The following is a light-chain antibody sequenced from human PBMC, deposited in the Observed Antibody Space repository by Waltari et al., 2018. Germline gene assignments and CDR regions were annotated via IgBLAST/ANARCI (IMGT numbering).Light chain of an antibody. CDR3: QQYGSSPGLT. CDR1: QSVSSSY. CDR2: GAS. J-gene: IGKJ3*01. Sequence: EIVLTQSPGTLSLSPGERATLSCRASQSVSSSYFAWYQQKPGQAPRHLSYGASSRATGIPDRFSGSGSGTDFTLTISRLEPEDFAVYYCQQYGSSPGLTFGPGTKVDIK. V-gene: IGKV3-20*01.